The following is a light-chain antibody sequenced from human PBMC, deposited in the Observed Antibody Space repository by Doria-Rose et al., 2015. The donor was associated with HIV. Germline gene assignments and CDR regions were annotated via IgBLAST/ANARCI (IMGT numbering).Light chain of an antibody. CDR3: QQYGTSRGT. J-gene: IGKJ5*01. V-gene: IGKV3-20*01. CDR1: QRVKSSY. Sequence: EIVLTQSPGTLSLSPGERATLSCRASQRVKSSYLTWYQQRPGQAPRLLIYDSSTSATGSPDSVSGSGSGTDFTLTISRLEPEDVAVYYCQQYGTSRGTFGQGTRLEIK. CDR2: DSS.